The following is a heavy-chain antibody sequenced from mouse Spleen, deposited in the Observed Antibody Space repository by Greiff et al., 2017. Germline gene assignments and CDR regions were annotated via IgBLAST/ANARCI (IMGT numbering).Heavy chain of an antibody. CDR1: GFTFSSYA. D-gene: IGHD1-1*01. J-gene: IGHJ3*01. Sequence: EVKLVESGGGLVKPGGSLKLSCAASGFTFSSYAMSWVRQTPEKRLEWVATISDGGSYTYYPDNVKGRFTISRDNAKNNLYLQMSHLKSEDTAMYYCAREGDYYYGSSPLAYWGQGTLVTVSA. V-gene: IGHV5-4*01. CDR3: AREGDYYYGSSPLAY. CDR2: ISDGGSYT.